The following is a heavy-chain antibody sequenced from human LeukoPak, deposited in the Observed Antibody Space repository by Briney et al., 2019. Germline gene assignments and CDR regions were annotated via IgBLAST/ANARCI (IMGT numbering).Heavy chain of an antibody. CDR1: GFTFSSYS. Sequence: GGSLRLSCAASGFTFSSYSMNWVRQAPGKGLEWVSSISSSSSYIYYADSVKGRFTISRDNAKNSLYLQMNSLRAEDTAAYYCARDYCSSTSCYAGFDYWGQGTLVTVSS. CDR2: ISSSSSYI. J-gene: IGHJ4*02. V-gene: IGHV3-21*01. CDR3: ARDYCSSTSCYAGFDY. D-gene: IGHD2-2*01.